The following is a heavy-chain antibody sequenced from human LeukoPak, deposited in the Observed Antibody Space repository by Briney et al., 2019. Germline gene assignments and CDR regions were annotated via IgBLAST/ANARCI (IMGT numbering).Heavy chain of an antibody. CDR3: ARTHLYYGMDV. CDR2: IFYSGST. V-gene: IGHV4-39*01. Sequence: PSETLSLTCTVSGGSIHCSSHYWGWIRQPTGKGLDWIGSIFYSGSTHYNPSLKSRVSISVDTSKNQFSLNLSSVSAADTAVYYCARTHLYYGMDVWGQGTTVTVSS. CDR1: GGSIHCSSHY. J-gene: IGHJ6*02.